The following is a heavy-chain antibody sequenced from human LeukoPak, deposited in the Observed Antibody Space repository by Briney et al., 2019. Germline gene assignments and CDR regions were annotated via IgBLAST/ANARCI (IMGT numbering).Heavy chain of an antibody. V-gene: IGHV4-34*01. CDR2: INHSGST. J-gene: IGHJ6*02. CDR3: ARHGQYYYYYYGMDV. CDR1: GGSFSGYY. Sequence: PSETLSLTCAVYGGSFSGYYWSWIRQPPGKGLEWIGEINHSGSTNYNPSLKSRVTISVDTSKNQFSLKLSSVTATDTAVYYCARHGQYYYYYYGMDVWGQGTTVTVSS.